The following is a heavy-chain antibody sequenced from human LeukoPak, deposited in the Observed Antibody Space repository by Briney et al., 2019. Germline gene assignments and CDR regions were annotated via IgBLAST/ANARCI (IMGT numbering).Heavy chain of an antibody. V-gene: IGHV3-21*01. CDR1: GFTFSSYS. D-gene: IGHD3-9*01. CDR3: ARDSVRGDILTGSLVSDY. J-gene: IGHJ4*02. CDR2: ISSSSSYI. Sequence: GGSLRLSCAASGFTFSSYSMNWARQAPGKGLEWVSSISSSSSYIYYADSVKGRFTISRDNAKNSLYLQMNSLRAEDTAVYYCARDSVRGDILTGSLVSDYWGQGTLVTVSS.